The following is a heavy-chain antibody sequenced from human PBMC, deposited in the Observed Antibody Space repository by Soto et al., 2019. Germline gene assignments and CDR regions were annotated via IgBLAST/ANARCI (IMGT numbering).Heavy chain of an antibody. J-gene: IGHJ6*02. CDR2: IKQDGSEK. CDR3: ARDRTVTGATPYYYSGMDV. V-gene: IGHV3-7*01. Sequence: EVQLVESGGGLVQPGGSLRLSCAASGFTFSSYWMSWVRQAPGKGLEWVANIKQDGSEKYYVDSVKGRFTISRDNAKNSRFLQMNSLRAEDTAVYYCARDRTVTGATPYYYSGMDVWGQGTTVTVSS. D-gene: IGHD2-15*01. CDR1: GFTFSSYW.